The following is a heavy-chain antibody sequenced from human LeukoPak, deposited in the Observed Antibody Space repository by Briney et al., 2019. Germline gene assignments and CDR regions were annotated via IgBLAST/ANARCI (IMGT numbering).Heavy chain of an antibody. V-gene: IGHV4-4*02. CDR2: VHLDGRT. CDR1: GGSITTTNW. D-gene: IGHD3-3*01. CDR3: AREGGFYRPLDY. J-gene: IGHJ4*02. Sequence: SGTLSLTCGVSGGSITTTNWWTWVRQPPGKGLEWIGEVHLDGRTNYNPSLESRLTISVDLSEDHISLRLTSVTAADTAVYYCAREGGFYRPLDYSGQGTLVTVSS.